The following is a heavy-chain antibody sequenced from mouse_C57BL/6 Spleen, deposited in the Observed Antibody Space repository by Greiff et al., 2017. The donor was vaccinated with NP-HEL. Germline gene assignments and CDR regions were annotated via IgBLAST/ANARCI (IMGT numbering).Heavy chain of an antibody. CDR2: IDPSDSYT. Sequence: QVQLQQPGAELVMPGASVKLSCKASGYTFTSYWMHWVKQRPGQGLEWIGEIDPSDSYTSYNQKFKGKSTLTVDKSSSTAYMQLSSLTSEDSAVYYCARAYDGWFAYWGQGTLVTVSA. V-gene: IGHV1-69*01. CDR1: GYTFTSYW. J-gene: IGHJ3*01. D-gene: IGHD2-3*01. CDR3: ARAYDGWFAY.